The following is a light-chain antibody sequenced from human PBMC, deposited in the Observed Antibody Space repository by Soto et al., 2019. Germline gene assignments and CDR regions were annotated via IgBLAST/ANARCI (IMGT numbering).Light chain of an antibody. J-gene: IGLJ1*01. CDR1: PGYVGSYNL. CDR3: CSYAGDTSYV. Sequence: SALTPPASVYGSPGQSITISCTGTPGYVGSYNLVSWYQQYPGKAPKLITYEVSKRPSGVSQRFSGSKSGNTASLTISGLRAEDEADYFCCSYAGDTSYVFGIGTKATVL. V-gene: IGLV2-23*02. CDR2: EVS.